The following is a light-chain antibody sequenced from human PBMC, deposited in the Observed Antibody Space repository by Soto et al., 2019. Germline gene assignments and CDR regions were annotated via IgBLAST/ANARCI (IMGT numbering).Light chain of an antibody. CDR3: QQYGSSRT. Sequence: DIVLTQSPGTLSLSPGERATLSCRASQSVSSSHLAWYQQTPGQAPRLFIYGASSRATGIPDRFSGSGSGTDFTLTISRLQPEDFAVDYCQQYGSSRTFGGGTKVEIK. CDR1: QSVSSSH. CDR2: GAS. V-gene: IGKV3-20*01. J-gene: IGKJ4*01.